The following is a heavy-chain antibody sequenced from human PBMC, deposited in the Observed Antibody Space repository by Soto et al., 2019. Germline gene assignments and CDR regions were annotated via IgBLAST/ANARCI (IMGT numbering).Heavy chain of an antibody. CDR3: ARVSPFYSSGWYDY. J-gene: IGHJ4*02. CDR2: IYYSGST. CDR1: GGSVSSGSYY. D-gene: IGHD6-19*01. V-gene: IGHV4-61*01. Sequence: KSSETLSLTCTVSGGSVSSGSYYWSWIRQPPGKGLEWIGYIYYSGSTNYNPSLKSRVTISVDTSKNQFSLKLSSVTAADTAVYYCARVSPFYSSGWYDYWGQGTLVTVSS.